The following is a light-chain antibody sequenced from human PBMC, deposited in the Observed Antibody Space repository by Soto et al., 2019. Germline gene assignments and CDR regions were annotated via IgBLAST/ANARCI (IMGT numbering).Light chain of an antibody. Sequence: EIVLTQSPATLSVSSGERATLSCRASQSVARYVAWYQHKPGQAPRLLVYDASARAAGVPARFSGSGSGTDFTLTISSLEPEDFAIYYCQHRSNWPLTFGGGTKVDIK. J-gene: IGKJ4*01. V-gene: IGKV3-11*01. CDR3: QHRSNWPLT. CDR1: QSVARY. CDR2: DAS.